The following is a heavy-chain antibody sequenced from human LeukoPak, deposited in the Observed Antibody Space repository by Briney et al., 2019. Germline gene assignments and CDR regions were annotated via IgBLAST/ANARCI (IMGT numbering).Heavy chain of an antibody. V-gene: IGHV3-23*01. Sequence: PGASLRLSCAASGFTFSSYAMSWVRQAPGKGLEWVSAISGSGGSTYYADSVKGRFTISRDNSKNTLYLQMNSLRAEDTAVYYCARWFGEFPYAFDIWGQGTMVTVSS. J-gene: IGHJ3*02. CDR1: GFTFSSYA. CDR2: ISGSGGST. CDR3: ARWFGEFPYAFDI. D-gene: IGHD3-10*01.